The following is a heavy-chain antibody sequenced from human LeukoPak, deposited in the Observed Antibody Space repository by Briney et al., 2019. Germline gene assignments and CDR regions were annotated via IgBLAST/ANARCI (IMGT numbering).Heavy chain of an antibody. CDR2: IDSGDST. Sequence: GGSLRLSCAASGFSVSTNTMIWVRQAPGEGLEWVSVIDSGDSTYYADAVKGRINVSRDTSKNTVYLQMNSLRAEDTAVYFCSRGIDDFWSGFDPWGQGTLVTVSS. J-gene: IGHJ5*02. D-gene: IGHD3-3*01. CDR1: GFSVSTNT. V-gene: IGHV3-66*01. CDR3: SRGIDDFWSGFDP.